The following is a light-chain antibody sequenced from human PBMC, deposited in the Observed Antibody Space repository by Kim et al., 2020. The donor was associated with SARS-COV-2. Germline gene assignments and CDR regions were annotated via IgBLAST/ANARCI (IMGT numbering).Light chain of an antibody. CDR1: SSDVGGYNY. Sequence: GQSVTISCTGTSSDVGGYNYVSWYQQHPGKAPKVVIYDVSERPSGVPDRFSGSKSGNTASLTISGLQAEDEADYYCCSFGDTYTRVFGGGTQLTVL. CDR2: DVS. J-gene: IGLJ3*02. CDR3: CSFGDTYTRV. V-gene: IGLV2-11*03.